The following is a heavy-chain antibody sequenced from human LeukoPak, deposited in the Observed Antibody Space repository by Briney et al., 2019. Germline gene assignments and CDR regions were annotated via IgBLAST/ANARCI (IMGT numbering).Heavy chain of an antibody. CDR3: ARRAGAYSHPYDY. D-gene: IGHD4/OR15-4a*01. V-gene: IGHV3-53*01. CDR1: GFTVSSNS. Sequence: GGSLRLSCAASGFTVSSNSLSWVRQAPGKGLEWVSFIYSDNTHYSDSVKGRFTISRDNSKNTLYLQMNSLRAEDTAVYYCARRAGAYSHPYDYWGQGTLVTVSS. CDR2: IYSDNT. J-gene: IGHJ4*02.